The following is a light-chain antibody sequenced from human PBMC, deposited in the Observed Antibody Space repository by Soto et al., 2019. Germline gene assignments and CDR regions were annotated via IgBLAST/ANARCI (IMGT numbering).Light chain of an antibody. Sequence: DLVMTQSPLSLPVTPGEPASISCRTSQSLLHSNGYNYLDWYLQKPGQSPQVLIYLGSNRASGVPDRFSGSGSGTDFTLKISRVEAEDVGVYYCMQALQTPRTFGQGTKVEI. CDR1: QSLLHSNGYNY. J-gene: IGKJ1*01. CDR3: MQALQTPRT. V-gene: IGKV2-28*01. CDR2: LGS.